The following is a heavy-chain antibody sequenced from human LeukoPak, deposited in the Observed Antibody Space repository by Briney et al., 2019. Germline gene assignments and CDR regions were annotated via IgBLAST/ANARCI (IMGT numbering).Heavy chain of an antibody. D-gene: IGHD3-22*01. Sequence: ASVKVSCKASGYTFTGYYMHWVRQAPGQGLEWMGWINPNSGGTNYAQKFQGRVTMTRDTSISTAYMELSRLRSDDTAAYYCATDPVGITMIVYNWFDPWGQGTLVTVSS. V-gene: IGHV1-2*02. CDR3: ATDPVGITMIVYNWFDP. CDR1: GYTFTGYY. J-gene: IGHJ5*02. CDR2: INPNSGGT.